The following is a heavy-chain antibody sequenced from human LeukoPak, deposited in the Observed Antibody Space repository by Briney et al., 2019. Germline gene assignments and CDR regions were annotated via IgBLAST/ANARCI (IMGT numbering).Heavy chain of an antibody. Sequence: KTSETLSLTCAVSGGSISSSNWWSWVRQPPGKGLEWIGEIYHSGSTNYNPSLKSRVTISVDKSKNQFSLKLSSVTAADTTVYYCARDATPDDYGDYGIDYWGQGTLVTVSS. CDR1: GGSISSSNW. D-gene: IGHD4-17*01. J-gene: IGHJ4*02. CDR3: ARDATPDDYGDYGIDY. CDR2: IYHSGST. V-gene: IGHV4-4*02.